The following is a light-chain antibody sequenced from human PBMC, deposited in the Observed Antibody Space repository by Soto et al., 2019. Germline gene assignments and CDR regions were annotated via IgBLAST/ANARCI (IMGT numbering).Light chain of an antibody. CDR2: AAS. Sequence: DIQMNQSPSSVSASVGDGATITGRASQDINSFLAWYQQKPGKAPKLLIYAASTLHIGVPSRFRGSGSGTAFTLTISSLQPEEWATDVGQQTNHFPFTFGPGTKVDIK. CDR3: QQTNHFPFT. V-gene: IGKV1-12*01. CDR1: QDINSF. J-gene: IGKJ3*01.